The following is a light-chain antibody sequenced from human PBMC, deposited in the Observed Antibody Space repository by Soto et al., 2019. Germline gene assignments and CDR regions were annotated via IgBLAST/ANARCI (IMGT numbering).Light chain of an antibody. CDR2: GTS. Sequence: EIVMTQSPVTLSVSPGERATLSCRASQSVRDNLAWYQQKPGQAPGLLIYGTSIRATGIPARFSGSGSDTEFTLTISSLQSEDFATYYCHQYDDWPLTFGPGTKVDIK. CDR3: HQYDDWPLT. J-gene: IGKJ3*01. CDR1: QSVRDN. V-gene: IGKV3-15*01.